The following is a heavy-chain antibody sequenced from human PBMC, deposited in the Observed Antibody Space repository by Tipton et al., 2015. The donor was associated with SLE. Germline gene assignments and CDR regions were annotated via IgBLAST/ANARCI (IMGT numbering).Heavy chain of an antibody. Sequence: TLSLTCTVSGGSISSSSYYWGWIRQPPGKGLEWIGCIYYSGSTYHNPSLKSRVTISVDTSKNQFSLKLSSVTAADTAVYYCARTPGPRWFDPWGQGTLVTVSS. CDR3: ARTPGPRWFDP. V-gene: IGHV4-39*01. CDR1: GGSISSSSYY. J-gene: IGHJ5*02. CDR2: IYYSGST.